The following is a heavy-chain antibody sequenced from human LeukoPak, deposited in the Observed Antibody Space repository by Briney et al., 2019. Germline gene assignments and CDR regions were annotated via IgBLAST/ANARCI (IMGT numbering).Heavy chain of an antibody. D-gene: IGHD2/OR15-2a*01. CDR3: ARTGDYFQAA. CDR2: IYHSGST. V-gene: IGHV4-39*01. J-gene: IGHJ5*02. CDR1: GAFISSSSYY. Sequence: SETLSLTCTVSGAFISSSSYYWGWIRQPPGKGLEWIGSIYHSGSTYYNPSLKSRVTISVDTSKNQFSLKLSSVTAADTAVYYCARTGDYFQAAWGQGTLVTVSS.